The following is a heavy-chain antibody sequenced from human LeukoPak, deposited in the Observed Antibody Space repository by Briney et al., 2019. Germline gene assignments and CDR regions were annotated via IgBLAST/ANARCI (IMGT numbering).Heavy chain of an antibody. D-gene: IGHD3-10*01. V-gene: IGHV3-48*02. J-gene: IGHJ4*02. CDR1: GFTFSSYS. CDR3: ARDVLLWFRELLPFDY. Sequence: GGSLRLSCAASGFTFSSYSMNWVRQAPGKGLEWVSYISSSSSTIYYADSVKGRFTISRDNAENSLYLQMNSLRDEDTAVYYCARDVLLWFRELLPFDYWGQGTLVTVSS. CDR2: ISSSSSTI.